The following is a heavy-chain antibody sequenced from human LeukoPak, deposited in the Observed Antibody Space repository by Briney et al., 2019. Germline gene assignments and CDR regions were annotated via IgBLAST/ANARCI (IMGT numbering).Heavy chain of an antibody. V-gene: IGHV4-59*01. Sequence: PSETLSLTCTVSRGSITSYYWSWIRQPPGKRLEWIGYIHYSGGPNYNPSLKSRVTMSVETSKNQFSLKLSSVTAADTAVYYCARAVGTAPFDHWGQGTLVTVSS. CDR3: ARAVGTAPFDH. CDR2: IHYSGGP. D-gene: IGHD2-21*02. CDR1: RGSITSYY. J-gene: IGHJ4*02.